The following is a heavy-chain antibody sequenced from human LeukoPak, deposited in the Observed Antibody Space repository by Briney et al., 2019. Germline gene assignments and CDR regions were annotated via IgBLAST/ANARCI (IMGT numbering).Heavy chain of an antibody. V-gene: IGHV4-39*07. CDR2: IYYSGST. Sequence: SETLSLTCTVSGGSISSSSYYWGWIRQPPGKGLEWIGSIYYSGSTYYNPSLKSRVTISVDTSKNQFSLKLSSVTAADTAVYYCATGAAACSNWFDPWGQGTLVTVSS. CDR1: GGSISSSSYY. D-gene: IGHD6-13*01. J-gene: IGHJ5*02. CDR3: ATGAAACSNWFDP.